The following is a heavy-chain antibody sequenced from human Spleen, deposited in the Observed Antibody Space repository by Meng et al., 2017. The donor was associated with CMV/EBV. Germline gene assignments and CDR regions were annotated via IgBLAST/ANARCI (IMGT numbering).Heavy chain of an antibody. V-gene: IGHV3-30*02. D-gene: IGHD3-22*01. CDR1: GFTFSSYD. Sequence: GESLKISCAASGFTFSSYDMHWVRQAPGKGLEWVAFIRLDGSNKFYEDSVKGRFTISRDNAKNSLYLQMNSLRAEDTAVYYCARDKGTMIVVVSDYWGQGTLVTVSS. CDR3: ARDKGTMIVVVSDY. J-gene: IGHJ4*02. CDR2: IRLDGSNK.